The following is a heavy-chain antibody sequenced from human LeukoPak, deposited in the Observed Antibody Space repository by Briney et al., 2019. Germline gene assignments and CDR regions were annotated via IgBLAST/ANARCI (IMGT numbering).Heavy chain of an antibody. CDR1: GLTFSNYA. D-gene: IGHD3/OR15-3a*01. J-gene: IGHJ4*02. CDR2: ISNSGGST. Sequence: PGGSLRLSCVASGLTFSNYAMSWVRQAPGKGLEWVSGISNSGGSTYYADSVKGRFTISRDNSKNSLYLQMNSLRTEDTAVYYCAVGLRQKRGLNTHWGQGTLVTVSS. V-gene: IGHV3-23*01. CDR3: AVGLRQKRGLNTH.